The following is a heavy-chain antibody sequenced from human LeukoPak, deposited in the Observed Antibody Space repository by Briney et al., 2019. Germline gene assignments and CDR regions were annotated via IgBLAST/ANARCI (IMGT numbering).Heavy chain of an antibody. J-gene: IGHJ4*02. V-gene: IGHV4-4*07. Sequence: SETLSLTCTVSGGSISSYYWSWVRQPAGKGLEWVGRIYTSGSTNYNPSLKSRVTMSVDTSKNQFSLKLSSVTAADTAVYYCAREAEYDYVWGSYRPILDYWGQGTLVTVSS. CDR1: GGSISSYY. CDR2: IYTSGST. D-gene: IGHD3-16*02. CDR3: AREAEYDYVWGSYRPILDY.